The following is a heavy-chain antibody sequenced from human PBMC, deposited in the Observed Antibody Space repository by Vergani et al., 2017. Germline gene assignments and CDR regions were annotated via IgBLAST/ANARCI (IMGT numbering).Heavy chain of an antibody. CDR3: AKVGEERITMVRGVIWYFDL. CDR1: GFTFSSYA. J-gene: IGHJ2*01. D-gene: IGHD3-10*01. Sequence: EVQLLESGGGLVQPGGSLRLSCAASGFTFSSYAMSWVRQAPGKGLEWVSAISGSGGSTYYADSVKGRFTISRDNSKNTLYLQMNSLRAEDTAVYYCAKVGEERITMVRGVIWYFDLWGRGTLVTVSS. V-gene: IGHV3-23*01. CDR2: ISGSGGST.